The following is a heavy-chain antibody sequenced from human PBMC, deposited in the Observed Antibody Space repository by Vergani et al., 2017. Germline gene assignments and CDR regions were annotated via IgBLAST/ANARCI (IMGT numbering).Heavy chain of an antibody. CDR1: GASIRSSNYY. J-gene: IGHJ4*02. Sequence: QLQLQESGPGLVKPSATLSLTCSVSGASIRSSNYYWGWIRQPPGKGLDWIASIYYSGSTYYNPSLKSRVTISIDKSKNEFYLELNSVTAADTAVYYCARVSRPYSGYDFRFDSWGQGNLVTVSS. CDR3: ARVSRPYSGYDFRFDS. D-gene: IGHD5-12*01. V-gene: IGHV4-39*07. CDR2: IYYSGST.